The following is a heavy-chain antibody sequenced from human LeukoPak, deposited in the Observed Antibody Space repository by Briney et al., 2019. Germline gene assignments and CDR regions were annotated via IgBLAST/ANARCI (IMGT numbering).Heavy chain of an antibody. V-gene: IGHV4-4*07. Sequence: SETLSLTCTVSARSISSYYWSWIRQPAGKGLEWIGRIYTSGSTNFNPSLKSRFPMSGDRSKDQSTLNLTSLPAADTAVYYCARDGSSSGYYYYYMDVWGKGTAVTVSS. CDR2: IYTSGST. CDR3: ARDGSSSGYYYYYMDV. D-gene: IGHD6-6*01. J-gene: IGHJ6*03. CDR1: ARSISSYY.